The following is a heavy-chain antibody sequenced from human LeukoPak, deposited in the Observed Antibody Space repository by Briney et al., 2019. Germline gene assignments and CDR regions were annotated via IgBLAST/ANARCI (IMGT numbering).Heavy chain of an antibody. CDR1: GFSFSSYW. J-gene: IGHJ6*02. Sequence: GGSLRLSCAASGFSFSSYWMHWVRQAPGKGLVWVSRINGDGTSTSYADSVKGRFTISRDNAKNTLYLQMNSLRAEDTAVYYCARAATVVTSRGYYGMDVWGQGTTVTVSS. D-gene: IGHD4-23*01. CDR3: ARAATVVTSRGYYGMDV. CDR2: INGDGTST. V-gene: IGHV3-74*01.